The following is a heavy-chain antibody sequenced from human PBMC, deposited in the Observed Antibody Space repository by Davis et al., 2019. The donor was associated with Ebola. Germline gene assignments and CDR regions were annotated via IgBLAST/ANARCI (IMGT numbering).Heavy chain of an antibody. CDR2: IYYNGNT. V-gene: IGHV4-59*02. CDR1: GGSVRSDS. Sequence: GSLRLSCNVSGGSVRSDSWAWIRQPPGKGLEWIGNIYYNGNTVYNPSLSSRVTISADPSKNHFSLKVTSVTAADTALYYCAREGGDTNADGWFDPWGQGTLVTVSS. J-gene: IGHJ5*02. D-gene: IGHD3-16*01. CDR3: AREGGDTNADGWFDP.